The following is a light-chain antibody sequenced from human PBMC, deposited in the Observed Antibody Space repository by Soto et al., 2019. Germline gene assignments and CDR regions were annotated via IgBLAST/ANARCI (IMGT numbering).Light chain of an antibody. J-gene: IGLJ3*02. V-gene: IGLV2-14*01. Sequence: QSALTQPASVSGSPGQSITISCTGTSSDVGAYNYVSWYQQHPGKAPKLMIYEVTNRPSGVSNRFSGSQSGNTASLTISGLQADDEADDYCSSYRTNNTWVFGGGTKLTVL. CDR3: SSYRTNNTWV. CDR1: SSDVGAYNY. CDR2: EVT.